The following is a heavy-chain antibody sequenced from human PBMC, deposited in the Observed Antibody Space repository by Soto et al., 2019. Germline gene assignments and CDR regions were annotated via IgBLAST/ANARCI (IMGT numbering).Heavy chain of an antibody. J-gene: IGHJ4*02. V-gene: IGHV3-73*01. Sequence: EVLLVESGGGLVQPGGSLKLSCAASGFTFSDAALHWVRQASGQGLEWVGRIRTKTNSYATAYAASVKGRFTISRDDSKNTAYLQMNGLKTEDTAVYYCIRHSLDSWGQGTLVTVSS. CDR1: GFTFSDAA. CDR2: IRTKTNSYAT. CDR3: IRHSLDS.